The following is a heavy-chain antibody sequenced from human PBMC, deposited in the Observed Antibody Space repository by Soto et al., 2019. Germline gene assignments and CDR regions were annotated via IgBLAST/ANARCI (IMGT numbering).Heavy chain of an antibody. V-gene: IGHV1-69*02. CDR3: ARGSGSYTPGMDV. CDR2: IIPILGIA. Sequence: QVQLVQSGAEVKKPGSSVKVSCKASGGTFSSYTISWVRQAPGQGLEWMGRIIPILGIANYAQKFQGRVTITADKSTSTAYMERSSLRSEDTAVYYCARGSGSYTPGMDVWGQGTTVTVSS. D-gene: IGHD3-10*01. J-gene: IGHJ6*02. CDR1: GGTFSSYT.